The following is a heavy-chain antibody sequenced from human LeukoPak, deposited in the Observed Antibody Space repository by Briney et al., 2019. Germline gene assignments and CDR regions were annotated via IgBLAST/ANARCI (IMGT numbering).Heavy chain of an antibody. CDR1: GYTFTSYD. D-gene: IGHD3-9*01. CDR2: MNPNSGST. V-gene: IGHV1-8*01. CDR3: ARINVPPPVGSKELRYFDWQYYFDY. J-gene: IGHJ4*02. Sequence: ASVKVSCKASGYTFTSYDINWVRQATGQGLEWMGWMNPNSGSTGYAQKFQGRVTMTRNTSISTAYMELSSLRSEDTAVYYCARINVPPPVGSKELRYFDWQYYFDYWGQGTLVTVSS.